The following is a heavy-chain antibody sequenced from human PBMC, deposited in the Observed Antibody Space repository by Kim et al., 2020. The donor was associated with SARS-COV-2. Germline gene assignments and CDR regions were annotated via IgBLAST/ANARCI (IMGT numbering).Heavy chain of an antibody. CDR1: GFTFNNYD. J-gene: IGHJ4*01. CDR3: AKHHDRTHDY. Sequence: GGSLRLSCAASGFTFNNYDISWVRQAPGKGLEWVSAITGDGFVTYYADSVKGRFTISRDNSKNTLGLQMNSLRAEDTAVYYCAKHHDRTHDYWGHGNLVT. CDR2: ITGDGFVT. D-gene: IGHD3-16*01. V-gene: IGHV3-23*01.